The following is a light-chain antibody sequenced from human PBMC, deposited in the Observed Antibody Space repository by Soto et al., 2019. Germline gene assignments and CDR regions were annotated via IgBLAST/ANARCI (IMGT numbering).Light chain of an antibody. CDR2: GAS. J-gene: IGKJ1*01. Sequence: IQLTQSPSSLSASVGDRVTITCRASQGIARSLNWYQQRPGEAPKLLVYGASNLHTAVPPRFSGSGSGTDYTLTISGLQPADLGTYYCLQSYTTPRTFGQGTTVEIK. CDR1: QGIARS. V-gene: IGKV1-39*01. CDR3: LQSYTTPRT.